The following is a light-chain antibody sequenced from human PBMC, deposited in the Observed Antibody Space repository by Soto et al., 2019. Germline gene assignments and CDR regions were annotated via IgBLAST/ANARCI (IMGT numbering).Light chain of an antibody. Sequence: VLRQSPGTLPLSPGERATLSCRASQSVSSSYLAWYQQKPGQAPRLLIYGASSRATGIPDRFSGSGSGTDFTLTISRLEPADSAVYSCQQYGSSPRTFRQGTKVDI. CDR3: QQYGSSPRT. CDR1: QSVSSSY. J-gene: IGKJ1*01. V-gene: IGKV3-20*01. CDR2: GAS.